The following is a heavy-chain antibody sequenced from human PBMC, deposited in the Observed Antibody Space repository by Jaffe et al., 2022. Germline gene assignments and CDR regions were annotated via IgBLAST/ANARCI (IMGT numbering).Heavy chain of an antibody. D-gene: IGHD1-26*01. CDR1: GFTFSDHY. J-gene: IGHJ3*02. CDR2: IREKTNSYST. Sequence: EVQLVESGGDLVQPGGSLRLSCAASGFTFSDHYMDWVRQVPGKGLEWVGRIREKTNSYSTEYAASVKGRFTISRDDSKNSMYLQMNSLKIEDTAVYYCARSGSYCAYHIWGQGTMVTVSS. V-gene: IGHV3-72*01. CDR3: ARSGSYCAYHI.